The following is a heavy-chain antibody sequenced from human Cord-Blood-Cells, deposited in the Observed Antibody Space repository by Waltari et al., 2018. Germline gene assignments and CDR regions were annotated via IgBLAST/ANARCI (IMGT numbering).Heavy chain of an antibody. V-gene: IGHV4-38-2*02. D-gene: IGHD3-22*01. CDR3: ARDNYDSSGYYFQH. CDR1: GYSIRSGYY. Sequence: QVQLQESGPGLVKPSETLSLTCAVSGYSIRSGYYWGWIRQPPGKGLEWIGSIYHSGSTYYNPSLKSRVTISVDTSKNQFSLKLSSVTAADTAVYYCARDNYDSSGYYFQHWGQGTLVTVSS. J-gene: IGHJ1*01. CDR2: IYHSGST.